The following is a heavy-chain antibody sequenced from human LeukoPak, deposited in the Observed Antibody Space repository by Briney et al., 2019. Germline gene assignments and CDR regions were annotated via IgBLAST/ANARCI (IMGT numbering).Heavy chain of an antibody. CDR3: ARSRARLYAFDI. CDR2: ISAYNGNT. CDR1: GYTFTGYY. J-gene: IGHJ3*02. D-gene: IGHD3-22*01. V-gene: IGHV1-18*01. Sequence: ASVKVSCKASGYTFTGYYMHWVRQAPGQGLEWMGWISAYNGNTNYAQKLQGRVTMTTDTSTSTAYMELRSLRSDDTAVYYCARSRARLYAFDIWGQGTMVTVSS.